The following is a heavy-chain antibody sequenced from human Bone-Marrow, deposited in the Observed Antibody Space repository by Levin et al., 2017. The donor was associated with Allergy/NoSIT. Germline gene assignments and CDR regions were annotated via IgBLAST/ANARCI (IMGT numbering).Heavy chain of an antibody. CDR1: GYSFTSHW. CDR2: IDPSDSYT. Sequence: GGSLRLSCKGSGYSFTSHWISWVRQLPGKGLEWMGRIDPSDSYTNYSPSFQGHVTISADKSISPAYLQWSSLKASDTAMYYCARQGGYSSSYYKDDYWGQGTLVTVSS. D-gene: IGHD1-26*01. J-gene: IGHJ4*02. CDR3: ARQGGYSSSYYKDDY. V-gene: IGHV5-10-1*01.